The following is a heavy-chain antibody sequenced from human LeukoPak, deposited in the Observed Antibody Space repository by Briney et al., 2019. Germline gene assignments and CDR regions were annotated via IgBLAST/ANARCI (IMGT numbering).Heavy chain of an antibody. CDR3: ARRGEWIAWNIDY. Sequence: PPDTLSLTCAVNGGAFSGYYWSWIRQPPGKGLEWIGEINYSGSAISNPSLESRVTMSIDTTKKRFALILTSVTAADTAVYYCARRGEWIAWNIDYWDQGSLVTVSS. V-gene: IGHV4-34*01. CDR1: GGAFSGYY. D-gene: IGHD1/OR15-1a*01. J-gene: IGHJ4*02. CDR2: INYSGSA.